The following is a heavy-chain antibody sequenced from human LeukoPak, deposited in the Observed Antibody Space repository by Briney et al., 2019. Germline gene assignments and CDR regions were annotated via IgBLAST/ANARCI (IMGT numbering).Heavy chain of an antibody. CDR2: IYHSGST. J-gene: IGHJ5*02. V-gene: IGHV4-30-2*01. D-gene: IGHD2-15*01. CDR3: ARGLCRGGSCIPPLRDANSFDA. Sequence: QGKGLEWMGYIYHSGSTYYNPSLKSRVSISVDRSKNQFSLKLSSVTAADTAVYYCARGLCRGGSCIPPLRDANSFDAWGLGSLV.